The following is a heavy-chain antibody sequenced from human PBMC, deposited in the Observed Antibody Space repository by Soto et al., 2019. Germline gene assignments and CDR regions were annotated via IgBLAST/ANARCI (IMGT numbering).Heavy chain of an antibody. Sequence: PGGSLRLSCAASGFTFSDYAMSWVRQAPGKGLEWVSAISGSGGNTYYADSVKGRFTISRDSSKNTLYLQMISLRAEDTAVYYCAKETYFDNYYDSKLAPDYWGQGALVTVSS. J-gene: IGHJ4*02. CDR1: GFTFSDYA. CDR3: AKETYFDNYYDSKLAPDY. V-gene: IGHV3-23*01. CDR2: ISGSGGNT. D-gene: IGHD3-22*01.